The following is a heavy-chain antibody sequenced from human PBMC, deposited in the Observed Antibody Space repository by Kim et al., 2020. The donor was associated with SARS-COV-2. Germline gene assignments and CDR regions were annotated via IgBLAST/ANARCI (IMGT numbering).Heavy chain of an antibody. Sequence: SETLSLSCSVSGGSIASSAFYWAWIRQAPGKGLEWIATVYRSGAAHYNPSLRSRVTLSVDTSKNHFSLNMTSVTAADTALYFCARESSVAGTWGVWGQGT. CDR1: GGSIASSAFY. CDR3: ARESSVAGTWGV. D-gene: IGHD6-19*01. J-gene: IGHJ4*02. V-gene: IGHV4-39*02. CDR2: VYRSGAA.